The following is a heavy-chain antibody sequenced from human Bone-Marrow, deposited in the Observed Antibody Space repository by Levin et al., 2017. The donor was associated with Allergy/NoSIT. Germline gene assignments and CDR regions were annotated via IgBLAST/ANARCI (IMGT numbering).Heavy chain of an antibody. CDR3: ARRTHRGSAYAELDY. Sequence: ASETLSLTCAVYGGTFSGYYWSWIRHPPGEGLEWIGEINHSGTTNYNPSLKSRFTISVDTSKNQFSLKLRSVTAADTALYYCARRTHRGSAYAELDYWGQGILVTVSS. CDR1: GGTFSGYY. J-gene: IGHJ4*02. V-gene: IGHV4-34*01. D-gene: IGHD3-10*01. CDR2: INHSGTT.